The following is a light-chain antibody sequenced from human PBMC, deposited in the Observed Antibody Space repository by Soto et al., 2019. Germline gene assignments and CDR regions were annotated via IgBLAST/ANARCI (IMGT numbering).Light chain of an antibody. CDR2: AAS. V-gene: IGKV1-39*01. CDR3: QQSYSTPLT. CDR1: QSVSSY. J-gene: IGKJ4*01. Sequence: TQSPASLSSSLGERATLSCRASQSVSSYLNWYQQKPGKAPKLLIYAASSLQSGVPSRFSGSGSGTDFTLTISSLQPEDFATYYCQQSYSTPLTFGGGAKVDIK.